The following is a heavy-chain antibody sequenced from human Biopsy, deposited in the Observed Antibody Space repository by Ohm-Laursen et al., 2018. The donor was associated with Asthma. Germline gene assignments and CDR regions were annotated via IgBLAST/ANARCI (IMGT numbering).Heavy chain of an antibody. CDR2: INPNSGGT. Sequence: ASVKASCKTSGYTFIGYHIHCVRQAPGQGLEWMGRINPNSGGTNYAQKFQGRVTMTSDTSISTAYMELSRLRSDDTALYYCARGQKSPGDRWFDPWGQGTLVTVSS. D-gene: IGHD7-27*01. J-gene: IGHJ5*02. CDR1: GYTFIGYH. V-gene: IGHV1-2*06. CDR3: ARGQKSPGDRWFDP.